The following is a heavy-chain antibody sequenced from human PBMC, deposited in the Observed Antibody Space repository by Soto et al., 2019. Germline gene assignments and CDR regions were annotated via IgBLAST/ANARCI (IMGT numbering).Heavy chain of an antibody. V-gene: IGHV3-15*01. D-gene: IGHD1-20*01. CDR3: TTDRRHNWYPRWRGFDP. J-gene: IGHJ5*02. CDR1: GFTFSNAW. CDR2: IKSKTDGGTT. Sequence: EVQLVESGGGLVKPGGSLSISWAASGFTFSNAWMSWVRQAPGKGLEWVGRIKSKTDGGTTDYAAPVKGRFTISRDDSKNTLYLQMNSLKTEDTAVYYCTTDRRHNWYPRWRGFDPWCQGTLVTVSS.